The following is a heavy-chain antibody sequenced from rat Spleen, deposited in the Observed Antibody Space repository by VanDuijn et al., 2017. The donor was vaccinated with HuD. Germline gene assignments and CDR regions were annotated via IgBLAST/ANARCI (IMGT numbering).Heavy chain of an antibody. D-gene: IGHD1-4*01. J-gene: IGHJ2*01. CDR1: GFSLTSNS. CDR2: IWGDGDT. CDR3: NRDRRGYNSDY. Sequence: QVQLKESGPGLVQPSQTLSLTCTVSGFSLTSNSVHWVRQPPGKGLEWMGGIWGDGDTAYNSALKSRLSISWDTSKNQVFLKMKSLQTDDTGTSYCNRDRRGYNSDYWGQGVMVTVSS. V-gene: IGHV2-63*01.